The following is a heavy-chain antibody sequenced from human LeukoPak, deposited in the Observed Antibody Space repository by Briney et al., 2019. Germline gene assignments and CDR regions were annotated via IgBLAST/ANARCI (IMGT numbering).Heavy chain of an antibody. CDR1: GFTFSSYS. Sequence: PGGSLRLSCAASGFTFSSYSMNWVRQAPGKGLEWVSSISSSSSYIYYADSVKGRFTISRDNAKNSLYLQMNSLRAEDTAVYYCASPSLGSSWYWDYFDYWGQGTLVTVSS. CDR2: ISSSSSYI. D-gene: IGHD6-13*01. J-gene: IGHJ4*02. V-gene: IGHV3-21*01. CDR3: ASPSLGSSWYWDYFDY.